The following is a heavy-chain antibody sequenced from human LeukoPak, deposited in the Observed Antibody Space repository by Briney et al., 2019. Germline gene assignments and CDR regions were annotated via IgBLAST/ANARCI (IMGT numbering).Heavy chain of an antibody. CDR3: ARGAIQGRLTSDY. Sequence: ASVRVSCKASGYTFTTFGISWVRQAPGQGLEWMGWISTYNDNTNYAQNLQGRVTMTTDTSTSTAYMELRSLRSDDTAVYYCARGAIQGRLTSDYWGQGTLVTVSS. D-gene: IGHD1-1*01. V-gene: IGHV1-18*01. CDR2: ISTYNDNT. J-gene: IGHJ4*02. CDR1: GYTFTTFG.